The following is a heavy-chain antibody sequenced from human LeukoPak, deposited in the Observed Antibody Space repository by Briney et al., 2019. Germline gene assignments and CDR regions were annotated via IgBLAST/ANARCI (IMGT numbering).Heavy chain of an antibody. V-gene: IGHV4-28*05. CDR1: GYSISSSNY. D-gene: IGHD4-17*01. Sequence: PSETLSLTCAVSGYSISSSNYWAWIRQPPGKGLEWIGHIYYSGSIYYNPSLKSRVTMSVDTSKNQFSLKLSSVTAVDTAVYYCARKATTGPTKAAFDIWGQGIMVTVSS. CDR2: IYYSGSI. CDR3: ARKATTGPTKAAFDI. J-gene: IGHJ3*02.